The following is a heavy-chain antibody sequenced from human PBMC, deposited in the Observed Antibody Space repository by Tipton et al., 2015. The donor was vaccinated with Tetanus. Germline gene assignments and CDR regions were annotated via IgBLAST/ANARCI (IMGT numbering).Heavy chain of an antibody. Sequence: SLRLSCAASGFIFSSYGIHWVRQAPGKGLEWVAVSWYDGTDKYYADSVKGRFTISRDNSKNTLYLQMNSLRAEDTAVYYCAREADGRGGRCFSGDFDNGGQGTRVPVSS. D-gene: IGHD2-15*01. CDR2: SWYDGTDK. V-gene: IGHV3-33*01. CDR3: AREADGRGGRCFSGDFDN. J-gene: IGHJ4*02. CDR1: GFIFSSYG.